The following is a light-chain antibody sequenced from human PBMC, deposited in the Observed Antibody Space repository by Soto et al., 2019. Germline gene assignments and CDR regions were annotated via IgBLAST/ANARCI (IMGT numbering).Light chain of an antibody. CDR1: PGIRND. CDR3: LQYNTSPWT. J-gene: IGKJ1*01. Sequence: DIQMTHSPSSLSASVGDRVTITCRSSPGIRNDLGWYQKKPGKAPKRLIYNAFNLQSGVPSSFSGSASGTEFTLTISSQQPEYFATYYCLQYNTSPWTFGQGNKVQIK. CDR2: NAF. V-gene: IGKV1-17*01.